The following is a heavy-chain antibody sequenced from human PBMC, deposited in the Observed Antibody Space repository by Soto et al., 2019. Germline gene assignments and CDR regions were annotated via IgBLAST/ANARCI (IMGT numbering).Heavy chain of an antibody. J-gene: IGHJ6*02. V-gene: IGHV3-7*01. Sequence: GGSLRLSCAASGFTFSTYWMSWVRQAPGKGLEWVANIKQDGSEKYYVDSVKGRFTISRDNAKNSLYLQMNSLRAEDTAVYYCARDPSIVLVPAATYYYYYNGMDVWGQGTTVTVSS. CDR1: GFTFSTYW. D-gene: IGHD2-2*01. CDR2: IKQDGSEK. CDR3: ARDPSIVLVPAATYYYYYNGMDV.